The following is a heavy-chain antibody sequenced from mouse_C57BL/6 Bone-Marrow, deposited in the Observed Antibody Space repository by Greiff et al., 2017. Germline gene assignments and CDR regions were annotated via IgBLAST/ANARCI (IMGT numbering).Heavy chain of an antibody. D-gene: IGHD1-1*01. CDR2: IRNKANGYTT. Sequence: EVKLVESGGGLVQPGGSLSLSCAASGFTFTDYYMSWVRQPPGKALEWLGFIRNKANGYTTEYSTSVKGRFTISGDNSQSILYLQMHALRAEDSATYYCARYSGTYAMDYWGQGTSVTVSS. J-gene: IGHJ4*01. V-gene: IGHV7-3*01. CDR1: GFTFTDYY. CDR3: ARYSGTYAMDY.